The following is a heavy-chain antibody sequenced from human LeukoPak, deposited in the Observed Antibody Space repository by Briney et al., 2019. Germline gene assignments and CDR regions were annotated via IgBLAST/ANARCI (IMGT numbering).Heavy chain of an antibody. J-gene: IGHJ3*02. CDR2: IIPIFGTA. CDR1: GGTFSSYA. D-gene: IGHD2-2*01. Sequence: ASVKVSCNASGGTFSSYAISWVRQAPGQGLEWMGGIIPIFGTANYAQKFQGRVTITTDESTSTAYMELSSLRSEDTAVYYCASNPLYCSSTSCKVEQEFRHAFDIWGQGTMVTVSS. CDR3: ASNPLYCSSTSCKVEQEFRHAFDI. V-gene: IGHV1-69*05.